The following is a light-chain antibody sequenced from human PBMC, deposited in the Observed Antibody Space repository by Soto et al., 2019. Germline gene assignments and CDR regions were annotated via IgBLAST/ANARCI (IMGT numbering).Light chain of an antibody. CDR1: QSISSW. CDR3: QQYKTYTA. V-gene: IGKV1-5*01. J-gene: IGKJ1*01. CDR2: DGS. Sequence: DIQMTQSPSTLSASVGDRVTITCRASQSISSWLAWYQQKPGKAPKVLIYDGSNLESGVPSRFSGSGSGTEFTLTISSLQPDDFATYYCQQYKTYTAFGQGTKVDIK.